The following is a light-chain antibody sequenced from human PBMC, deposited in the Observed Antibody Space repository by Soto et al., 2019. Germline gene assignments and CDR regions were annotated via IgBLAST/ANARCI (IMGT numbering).Light chain of an antibody. Sequence: IDMTHAPSSLSASVLYGVTITCRSSQGIRNDLGWYHQKPGKAPKLLIYDASSLESGVPSRFSGSGSGTEFTLTISSLQPDDFATYYCQQYNSYWTFGQGTKVDIK. CDR2: DAS. CDR1: QGIRND. J-gene: IGKJ1*01. CDR3: QQYNSYWT. V-gene: IGKV1-17*01.